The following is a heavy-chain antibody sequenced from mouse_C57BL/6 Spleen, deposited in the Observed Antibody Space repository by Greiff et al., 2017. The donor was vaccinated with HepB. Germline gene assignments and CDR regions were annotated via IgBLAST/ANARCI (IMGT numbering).Heavy chain of an antibody. CDR3: ARGIYYDYDGYFDV. D-gene: IGHD2-4*01. J-gene: IGHJ1*03. V-gene: IGHV3-6*01. Sequence: DVQLQESGPGLVKPSQSLSLTCSVTGYSITSGYYWNWIRQFPGNKLEWMGYISYDGSNNYNPSLKNRISITRDTSKNQFFLKLNSVTTEDTATYYCARGIYYDYDGYFDVWGTGTTVTVSS. CDR1: GYSITSGYY. CDR2: ISYDGSN.